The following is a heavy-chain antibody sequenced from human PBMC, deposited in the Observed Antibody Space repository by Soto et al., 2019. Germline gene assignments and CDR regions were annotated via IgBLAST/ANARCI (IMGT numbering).Heavy chain of an antibody. CDR3: ARNGSNGSYDYYYYGMDD. V-gene: IGHV4-39*01. CDR2: IYYSGGT. CDR1: GGYSSSSSDY. J-gene: IGHJ6*02. Sequence: SETQCLTSTVAGGYSSSSSDYWGWIRQPPGKGLEWIGSIYYSGGTYYNPSLKSRVTISVDTSKNQFSLKLSSVTAADTAVYYCARNGSNGSYDYYYYGMDDWGQGTTVTVSS. D-gene: IGHD1-26*01.